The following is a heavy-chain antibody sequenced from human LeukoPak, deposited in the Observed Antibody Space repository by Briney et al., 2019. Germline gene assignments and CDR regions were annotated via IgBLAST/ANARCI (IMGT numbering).Heavy chain of an antibody. D-gene: IGHD3-3*01. CDR2: INHSGST. J-gene: IGHJ4*02. V-gene: IGHV4-34*01. CDR1: GGSFSGYY. Sequence: SETLSLTCAVYGGSFSGYYWSWIRQPPGKGLEWIGEINHSGSTNYNPSLKSRVTISVDTSKNQFSLKLSSVTAADTAVYYCARADLRRPFDYWGQGTLVIVSS. CDR3: ARADLRRPFDY.